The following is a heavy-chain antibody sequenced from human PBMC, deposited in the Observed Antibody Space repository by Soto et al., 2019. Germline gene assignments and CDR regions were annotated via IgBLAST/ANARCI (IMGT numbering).Heavy chain of an antibody. CDR1: GFTVRNNY. J-gene: IGHJ6*02. V-gene: IGHV3-66*01. Sequence: SGGSLRLSCAASGFTVRNNYMSWVRQAPGKGLEWVSVVYDDGSTYYAGSVKGRFTISRDNAKNSLYLQMNSLRDEDTAVYYCARDGRQGYDMDVWGQGTTVTVSS. CDR3: ARDGRQGYDMDV. CDR2: VYDDGST.